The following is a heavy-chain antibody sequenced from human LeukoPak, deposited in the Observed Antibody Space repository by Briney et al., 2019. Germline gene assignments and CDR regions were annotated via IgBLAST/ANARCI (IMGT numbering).Heavy chain of an antibody. Sequence: GGGPKLSCAAPGFTLNRYLVRWGRQGSGKGGGWVAHIKQEGSEKYYVDSVKGRFTISRDNAKNSLYLQMNSLRAEDTAVYYCARLRYHDFWSGYWKYYYYMDVWGKGTTVTVSS. CDR3: ARLRYHDFWSGYWKYYYYMDV. CDR2: IKQEGSEK. D-gene: IGHD3-3*01. V-gene: IGHV3-7*01. J-gene: IGHJ6*03. CDR1: GFTLNRYL.